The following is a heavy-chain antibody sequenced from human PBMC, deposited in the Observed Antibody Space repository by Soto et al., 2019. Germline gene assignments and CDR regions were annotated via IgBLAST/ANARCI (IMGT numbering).Heavy chain of an antibody. CDR3: ASSSSWTDFDS. CDR2: IYNTGNT. D-gene: IGHD6-13*01. CDR1: GGSIRSYY. Sequence: VQLQESGPGLVEPSETLSLFCTVSGGSIRSYYWSWIRQPPGEGLEWIGYIYNTGNTNYNPSLKSRVGISVDTSKNQFSLKLSSVTAADTALYYCASSSSWTDFDSWGQGTLVTVSS. J-gene: IGHJ4*02. V-gene: IGHV4-59*08.